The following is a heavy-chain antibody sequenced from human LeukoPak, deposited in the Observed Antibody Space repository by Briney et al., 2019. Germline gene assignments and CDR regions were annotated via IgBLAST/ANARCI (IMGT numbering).Heavy chain of an antibody. CDR3: TGIAVPHDY. Sequence: GGSLRLSCAASGFTFSSYWMHWVRQAPGKGLVWVSRISNDGSSTIYADSVKGRFTISRDNSKNTLYLQMNSLRAEDTAVYYCTGIAVPHDYWGQGTLVTVSS. V-gene: IGHV3-74*01. D-gene: IGHD6-19*01. CDR1: GFTFSSYW. J-gene: IGHJ4*02. CDR2: ISNDGSST.